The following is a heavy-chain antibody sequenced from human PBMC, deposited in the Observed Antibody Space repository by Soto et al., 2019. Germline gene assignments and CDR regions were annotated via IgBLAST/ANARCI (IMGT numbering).Heavy chain of an antibody. CDR2: ISPYNGNT. CDR3: ARDRLGVSVTGGGFDS. V-gene: IGHV1-18*01. D-gene: IGHD2-8*01. Sequence: ASVKVSCKASGYTFSNFGLSWVRQAPGQGLELMGWISPYNGNTNYAQKLQGRLTMTTDTSTSTAYMELRSLRSDDTAVYYCARDRLGVSVTGGGFDSWGQGSLVTVSS. CDR1: GYTFSNFG. J-gene: IGHJ4*02.